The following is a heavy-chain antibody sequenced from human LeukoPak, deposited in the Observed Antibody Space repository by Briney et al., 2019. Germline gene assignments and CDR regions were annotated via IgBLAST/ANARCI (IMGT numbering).Heavy chain of an antibody. J-gene: IGHJ6*03. CDR3: ARVEYSYGSYYYYMDV. D-gene: IGHD5-18*01. V-gene: IGHV4-4*07. CDR1: GGSISSYY. Sequence: SETLSLTCTVSGGSISSYYWSWIRQPAGKGLEWIGRIYTSGSTNYNPSLKSRVTMSVDTSKNQFSLKLSSVTAADTAVYYCARVEYSYGSYYYYMDVWGKGTTVTVSS. CDR2: IYTSGST.